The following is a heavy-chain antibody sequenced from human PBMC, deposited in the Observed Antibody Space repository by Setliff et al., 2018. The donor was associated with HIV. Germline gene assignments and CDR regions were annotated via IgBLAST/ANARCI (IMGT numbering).Heavy chain of an antibody. Sequence: ASVKVSCKASGYTFTSYYMHWVRQAPGQGLEWMGIINPSGGSTSYAQKFQGRVTMTRDTSTSTVYMEPSSLRSEDTAVYYCARDRTLDGVPIFGVVIRGGSFGPWGQGTLVTVSS. V-gene: IGHV1-46*01. D-gene: IGHD3-3*01. CDR2: INPSGGST. J-gene: IGHJ5*02. CDR1: GYTFTSYY. CDR3: ARDRTLDGVPIFGVVIRGGSFGP.